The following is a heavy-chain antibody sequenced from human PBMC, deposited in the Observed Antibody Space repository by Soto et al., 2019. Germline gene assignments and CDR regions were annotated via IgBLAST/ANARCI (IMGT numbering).Heavy chain of an antibody. J-gene: IGHJ4*02. CDR3: AKGRVIPTADFDY. CDR2: ISGSGDST. CDR1: GFTFSTYV. Sequence: EVQLLESGGDLVQPGGSLRLSCAASGFTFSTYVLNWVRQAPGKGLEWVSAISGSGDSTYYADSVKGRFTISRDNSKNTLYPQMNSLRAEDTAIYYCAKGRVIPTADFDYWGQGTQVTVSS. V-gene: IGHV3-23*01. D-gene: IGHD2-2*01.